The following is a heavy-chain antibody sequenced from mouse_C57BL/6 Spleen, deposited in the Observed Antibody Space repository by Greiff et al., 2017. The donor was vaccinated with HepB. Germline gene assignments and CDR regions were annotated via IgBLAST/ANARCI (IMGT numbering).Heavy chain of an antibody. Sequence: EVQLVESGGGLVQPGGSLKLSCAASGFTFSDYYMYWVRQTPEKRLEWVAYISNGGGSTYYPDTVKGRFTISRDNAKNTLYLQMSRLKSEDTAMYYCASPDAMDYWGQGTSVTVSS. V-gene: IGHV5-12*01. CDR3: ASPDAMDY. CDR2: ISNGGGST. CDR1: GFTFSDYY. J-gene: IGHJ4*01.